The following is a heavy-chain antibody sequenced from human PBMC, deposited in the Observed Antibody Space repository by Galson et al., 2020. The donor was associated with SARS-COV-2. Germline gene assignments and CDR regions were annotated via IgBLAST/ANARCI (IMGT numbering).Heavy chain of an antibody. CDR2: IYYSGST. CDR1: GGSISSYY. Sequence: TSETLSLTCTVPGGSISSYYWSWLRQPPGKGLEWIGYIYYSGSTKYNPSLKSRVTISIDTSKNQFSLKLSSVTAADTAVYYCAATGESSGWYGSNWFDPWGQGSLVTVSS. D-gene: IGHD6-19*01. CDR3: AATGESSGWYGSNWFDP. V-gene: IGHV4-59*08. J-gene: IGHJ5*02.